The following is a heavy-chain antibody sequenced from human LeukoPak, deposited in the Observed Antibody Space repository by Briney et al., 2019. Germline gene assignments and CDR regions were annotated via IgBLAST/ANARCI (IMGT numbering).Heavy chain of an antibody. CDR1: GGTFSSYA. CDR2: IIPIFGTA. J-gene: IGHJ4*02. CDR3: ARAYRPSIAAAGPFDY. V-gene: IGHV1-69*13. D-gene: IGHD6-13*01. Sequence: SVKVSCKASGGTFSSYAISWVRQAPGQGLEWMGGIIPIFGTANYAQKFQDRVTITADESTSTAYMELSSLRSEDTAVYYCARAYRPSIAAAGPFDYWGQGTLVTVSS.